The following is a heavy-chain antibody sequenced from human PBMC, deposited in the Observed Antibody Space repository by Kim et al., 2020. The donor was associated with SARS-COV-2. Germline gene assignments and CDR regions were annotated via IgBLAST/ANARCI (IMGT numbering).Heavy chain of an antibody. D-gene: IGHD1-26*01. CDR1: GFTFSSYS. CDR2: ISSSSSTI. J-gene: IGHJ3*02. CDR3: ARVRWELLQGAFDI. V-gene: IGHV3-48*02. Sequence: GGSLRLSCAASGFTFSSYSMNWVRQAPGKGLEWVSYISSSSSTIYYADSVKGRFTISRDNAKNSLYLQMNSLRDEDTAVYYCARVRWELLQGAFDIWGQGTMVTVSS.